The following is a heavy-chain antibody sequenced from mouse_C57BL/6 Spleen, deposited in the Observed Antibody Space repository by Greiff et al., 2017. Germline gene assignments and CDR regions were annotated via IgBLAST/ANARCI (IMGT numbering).Heavy chain of an antibody. V-gene: IGHV1-62-2*01. D-gene: IGHD1-1*01. J-gene: IGHJ4*01. Sequence: VQLKESGAELVKPGASVKLSCKASGYTFTEYTIHWVKQRSGQGLEWIGWFYPGSGSIKYNEKFKDKATLTADKSSSTVYMELSRLTSEDSAVYFCARHEKTGGNSFYAMDYWGQGTSVTVSS. CDR3: ARHEKTGGNSFYAMDY. CDR2: FYPGSGSI. CDR1: GYTFTEYT.